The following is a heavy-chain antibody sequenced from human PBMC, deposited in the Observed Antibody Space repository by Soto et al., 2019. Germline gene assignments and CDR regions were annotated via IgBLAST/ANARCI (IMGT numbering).Heavy chain of an antibody. V-gene: IGHV3-30*18. CDR1: GFTFSSYG. CDR2: ISYDGSNK. J-gene: IGHJ4*02. CDR3: AKDGITMIPTPGYFDY. D-gene: IGHD1-26*01. Sequence: GGSLRLSCAASGFTFSSYGMHWVRQAPGKGLEWVAVISYDGSNKYYADSVKGRFTISRDNSKNTLYLQMNSLRAEDTAVYYCAKDGITMIPTPGYFDYWGQGTLVTVSS.